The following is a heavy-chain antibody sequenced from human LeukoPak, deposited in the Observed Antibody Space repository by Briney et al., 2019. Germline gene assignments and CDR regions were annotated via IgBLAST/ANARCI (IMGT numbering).Heavy chain of an antibody. D-gene: IGHD2-8*01. V-gene: IGHV4-4*07. CDR3: AGSTYDNWFDP. Sequence: SETLSLTCTVSGGSFSSYYWTWIRQPAGKGLEWIGRIYNSGSTYYNPSLKSRVTLSVETSKNQFSLKLSSATAADTAVYYCAGSTYDNWFDPWGQGTLVTVSS. CDR1: GGSFSSYY. CDR2: IYNSGST. J-gene: IGHJ5*02.